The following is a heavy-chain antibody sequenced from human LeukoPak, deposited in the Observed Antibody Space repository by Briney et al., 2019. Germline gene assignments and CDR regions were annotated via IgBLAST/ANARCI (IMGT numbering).Heavy chain of an antibody. Sequence: ASVKVSCKTSGYTFTTYVISGVRQAPGQGLEWIGWISAYNGNTNYAQTLRGRVTMTTDTSTNTVYLELRSLRSDDTAVYYCARDLRLDAASWGQGTMVTVSS. CDR2: ISAYNGNT. V-gene: IGHV1-18*01. J-gene: IGHJ5*02. CDR3: ARDLRLDAAS. CDR1: GYTFTTYV. D-gene: IGHD1-1*01.